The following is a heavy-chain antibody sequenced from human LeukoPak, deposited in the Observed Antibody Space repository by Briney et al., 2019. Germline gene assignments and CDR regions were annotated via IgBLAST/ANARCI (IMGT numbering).Heavy chain of an antibody. CDR3: AAEPGRYCSGGSCSLDY. CDR2: IIPIFGTA. CDR1: GGTFSSYA. Sequence: SVKVSCKASGGTFSSYAINWVRQAPGQGLEWMGGIIPIFGTANYAQKFQGRDTITTDESTSTAYMELSSLRSEDTVVYYCAAEPGRYCSGGSCSLDYWGQGTLVTVSS. V-gene: IGHV1-69*05. J-gene: IGHJ4*02. D-gene: IGHD2-15*01.